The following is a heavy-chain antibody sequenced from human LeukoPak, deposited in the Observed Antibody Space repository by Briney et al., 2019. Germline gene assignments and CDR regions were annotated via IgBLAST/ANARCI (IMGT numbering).Heavy chain of an antibody. CDR2: IYYSGTT. Sequence: PSETLSLTCTVSGDSISSSSHYWRWIRQPPGKGLEWIGSIYYSGTTYYNPSLKSRVTISVDTSKNQFSLKLRSVTAADTAVYYCARHGSNWYDFDYWGQGTLVTVSS. CDR1: GDSISSSSHY. V-gene: IGHV4-39*01. D-gene: IGHD6-13*01. CDR3: ARHGSNWYDFDY. J-gene: IGHJ4*02.